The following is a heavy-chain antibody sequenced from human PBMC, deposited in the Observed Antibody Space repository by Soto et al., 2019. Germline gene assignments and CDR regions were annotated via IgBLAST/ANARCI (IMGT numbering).Heavy chain of an antibody. CDR3: TRDIGGKGAC. V-gene: IGHV3-74*01. Sequence: HPGGSLRLSCAASGFTFSSYWIHWVRQVPGKGLLWVSRIDEYGSTINYADSVKGRFTISRDNARNTLYLEMNSLRAEDTALYYCTRDIGGKGACWGPGTLVTVSS. D-gene: IGHD3-10*01. J-gene: IGHJ4*02. CDR2: IDEYGSTI. CDR1: GFTFSSYW.